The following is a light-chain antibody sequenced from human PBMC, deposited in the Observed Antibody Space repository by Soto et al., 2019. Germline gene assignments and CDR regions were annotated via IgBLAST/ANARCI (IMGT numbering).Light chain of an antibody. J-gene: IGKJ1*01. Sequence: EIVLTQSPGTLSLSPGDRATLSCRVSQSVRSERLAWYQHKRSQAPRLVIFDASSRATGIPERFSGSGSGTEFTLTICSLQPDDFATYYCQQYGSYPWTLCQGTKVDI. CDR3: QQYGSYPWT. V-gene: IGKV3-20*01. CDR1: QSVRSER. CDR2: DAS.